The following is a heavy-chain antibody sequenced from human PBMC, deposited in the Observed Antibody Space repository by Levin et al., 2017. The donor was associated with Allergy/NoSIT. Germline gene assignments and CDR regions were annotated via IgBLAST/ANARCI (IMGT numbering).Heavy chain of an antibody. Sequence: SCAASGFTFSSYAMHWVRQAPGKGLEWVAVISYDGSNKYYADSVKGRFTISRDNSKNTLYLQMNSLRAEDTAVYYCARDRGVVVFYGMDVWGQGTTVTVSS. J-gene: IGHJ6*02. D-gene: IGHD2-15*01. CDR1: GFTFSSYA. V-gene: IGHV3-30-3*01. CDR2: ISYDGSNK. CDR3: ARDRGVVVFYGMDV.